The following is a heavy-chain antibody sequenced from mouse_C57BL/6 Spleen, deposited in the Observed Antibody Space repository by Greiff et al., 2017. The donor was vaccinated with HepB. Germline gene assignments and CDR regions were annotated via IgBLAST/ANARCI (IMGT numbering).Heavy chain of an antibody. V-gene: IGHV1-55*01. D-gene: IGHD2-1*01. Sequence: QVQLQQPGAELVKPGASVKMSCKASGYTFTSYWITWVKQRPGQGLEWIGDIYPGSGSTNYNEKFKSKATLTVDTSSSTAYMQLSSLTSEDSVVYYCARKGIYYGNYYYFDYWGQGTTLTVSS. CDR3: ARKGIYYGNYYYFDY. CDR2: IYPGSGST. CDR1: GYTFTSYW. J-gene: IGHJ2*01.